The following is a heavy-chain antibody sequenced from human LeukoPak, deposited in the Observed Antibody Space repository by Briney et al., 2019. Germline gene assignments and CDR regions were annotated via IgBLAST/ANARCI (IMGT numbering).Heavy chain of an antibody. J-gene: IGHJ4*02. CDR2: IYYGGST. V-gene: IGHV4-59*01. D-gene: IGHD6-25*01. Sequence: SETLSLTCTVSGGPLSSYYLRWIRHPPGEGLEWIGYIYYGGSTKYNPSLKSRVTISVDTAKIQFSLKLCSVTAADTAVYHCARARPLNLYSSAPLYYFDYWGQGTLVTVSS. CDR3: ARARPLNLYSSAPLYYFDY. CDR1: GGPLSSYY.